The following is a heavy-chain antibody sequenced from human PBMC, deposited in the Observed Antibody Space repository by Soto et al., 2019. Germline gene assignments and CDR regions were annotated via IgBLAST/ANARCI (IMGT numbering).Heavy chain of an antibody. D-gene: IGHD1-1*01. CDR1: GFTFSPYK. CDR2: ISSSSTYI. V-gene: IGHV3-21*01. J-gene: IGHJ4*02. Sequence: GGSLRLSCAASGFTFSPYKMNWVRQAPGKGLEWVSSISSSSTYIYYEDSVKGRFTISRDNAKNSLYLQMNSLRAEDTAVYYCARGLENEVGYFDYWGQGTLVTVSS. CDR3: ARGLENEVGYFDY.